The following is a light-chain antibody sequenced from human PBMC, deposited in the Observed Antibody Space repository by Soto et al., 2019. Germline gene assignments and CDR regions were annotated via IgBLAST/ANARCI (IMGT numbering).Light chain of an antibody. CDR2: DAS. CDR1: QSVISY. V-gene: IGKV3-11*01. CDR3: QQRSNWPLYT. J-gene: IGKJ2*01. Sequence: EIVLTQSPATLSLSPGERATLSCRSSQSVISYLAWYQQKPGQAPRLLIYDASNRATGIPARFSGSGSGTDFTLTISSLEPEDFAVYYCQQRSNWPLYTFGQGTKLEIK.